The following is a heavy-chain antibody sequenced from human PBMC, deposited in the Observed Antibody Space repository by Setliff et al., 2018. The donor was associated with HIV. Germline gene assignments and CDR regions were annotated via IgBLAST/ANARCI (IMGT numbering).Heavy chain of an antibody. J-gene: IGHJ4*02. D-gene: IGHD3-22*01. CDR2: IYYSGST. Sequence: SETMSLTCAVSGGSISSYYWSWIRQPPGKGLEWIGYIYYSGSTNYNPSLKSRVTISVDTSKNQYSLKLSSVTATDTAVYYCARDSDYYDSSVRHIRLFDYWGQGTLVTVSS. CDR1: GGSISSYY. CDR3: ARDSDYYDSSVRHIRLFDY. V-gene: IGHV4-59*01.